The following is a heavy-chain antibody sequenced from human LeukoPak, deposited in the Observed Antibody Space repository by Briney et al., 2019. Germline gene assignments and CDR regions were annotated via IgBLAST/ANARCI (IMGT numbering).Heavy chain of an antibody. D-gene: IGHD2-2*01. CDR3: TRGIVVVPAPMGWFDP. J-gene: IGHJ5*02. CDR1: GGTFSGYY. V-gene: IGHV4-34*01. Sequence: SETLSLTCAANGGTFSGYYRSWIRQPPGKGLEWIGEINHSGSTNYNPSLKSRVTISVDTSQNQLSLKLSSLTAADTAVYYGTRGIVVVPAPMGWFDPCGKGTLVTVSS. CDR2: INHSGST.